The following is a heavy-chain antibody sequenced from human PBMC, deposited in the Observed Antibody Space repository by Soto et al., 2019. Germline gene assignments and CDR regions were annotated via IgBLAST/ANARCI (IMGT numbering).Heavy chain of an antibody. D-gene: IGHD5-12*01. CDR2: VSYAGNNK. CDR3: AKARGYNEVYYYYMDV. CDR1: GFTFSSYG. V-gene: IGHV3-30*18. J-gene: IGHJ6*03. Sequence: GGSLRLSCAASGFTFSSYGMHWVRQAPGKGLEWVAVVSYAGNNKYYVDSVEGRFTISRDNSKNTLYLQMNSLRAEDTAVYYCAKARGYNEVYYYYMDVWGKGTTVTVSS.